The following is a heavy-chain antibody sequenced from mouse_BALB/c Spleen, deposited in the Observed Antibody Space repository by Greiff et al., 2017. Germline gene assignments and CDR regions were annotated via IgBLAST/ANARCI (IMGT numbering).Heavy chain of an antibody. V-gene: IGHV2-2*02. CDR3: ARNNYERAMDY. Sequence: VQLQQSGPGLVQPSQSLSITCTVSGFSLTSYGVHWVRQSPGKGLEWLGVIWSGGSTDYNAAFISRLSISKDNSKSQVFFKMNSLQANVTAIYYCARNNYERAMDYWGQGTSVTVSS. CDR2: IWSGGST. D-gene: IGHD2-4*01. CDR1: GFSLTSYG. J-gene: IGHJ4*01.